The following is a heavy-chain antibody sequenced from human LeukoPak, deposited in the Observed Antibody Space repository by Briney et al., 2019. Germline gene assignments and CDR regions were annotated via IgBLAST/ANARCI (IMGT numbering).Heavy chain of an antibody. J-gene: IGHJ4*02. V-gene: IGHV1-2*02. D-gene: IGHD3-22*01. CDR3: ARAGDYYDSSGPLDY. Sequence: ASVKVSCTTSGYSFTDYYMHWVRQAPGQGLEWMGWINPNSGGTNYAQKFQGRVTMTRDTSISTAYMELSRLRSDDTAVYYCARAGDYYDSSGPLDYWGQGTLVTVSS. CDR2: INPNSGGT. CDR1: GYSFTDYY.